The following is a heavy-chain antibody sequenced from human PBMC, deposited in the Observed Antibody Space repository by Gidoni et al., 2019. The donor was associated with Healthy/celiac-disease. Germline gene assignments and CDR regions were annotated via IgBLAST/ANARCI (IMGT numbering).Heavy chain of an antibody. Sequence: QVQLQASGPGLVKPSETLSLTCTVSGGPIRTYYWRWIRQPPGKGLEWLGYIYYSGSTNYNPSLKSRVTISVDTSKNQFSLKLSSVTAADTAVYYCASWTTVTNDPLDYYYGMDVWGQGTTVTVSS. D-gene: IGHD4-17*01. V-gene: IGHV4-59*08. CDR3: ASWTTVTNDPLDYYYGMDV. CDR2: IYYSGST. J-gene: IGHJ6*02. CDR1: GGPIRTYY.